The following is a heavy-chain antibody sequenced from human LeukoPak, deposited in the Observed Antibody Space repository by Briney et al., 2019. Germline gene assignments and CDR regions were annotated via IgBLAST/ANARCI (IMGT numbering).Heavy chain of an antibody. Sequence: ASVKVSCKASGYTFTGYYMHWVRQAPGQGLEWMGWINPNSGGINYAQKFQGRVTMTRDTSISTAYMELSRLRSDDTAVYYCARATLRLDFDYWGQGTLVTVSS. CDR3: ARATLRLDFDY. J-gene: IGHJ4*02. D-gene: IGHD3-3*01. CDR1: GYTFTGYY. CDR2: INPNSGGI. V-gene: IGHV1-2*02.